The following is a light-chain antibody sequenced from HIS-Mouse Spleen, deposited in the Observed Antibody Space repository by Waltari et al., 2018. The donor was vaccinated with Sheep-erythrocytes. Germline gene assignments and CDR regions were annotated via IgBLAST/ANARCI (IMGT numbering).Light chain of an antibody. CDR2: QDS. V-gene: IGLV3-1*01. J-gene: IGLJ2*01. Sequence: SYELTQPPSVSVSPGQPASITCSGAKFGVKYPCWYQQKPGHSPVLLLYQDSKRPPGIPERFSGSNSGNTATLTISGTQAMDEADYYCQAWDSSTVVFGGGTKLTVL. CDR3: QAWDSSTVV. CDR1: KFGVKY.